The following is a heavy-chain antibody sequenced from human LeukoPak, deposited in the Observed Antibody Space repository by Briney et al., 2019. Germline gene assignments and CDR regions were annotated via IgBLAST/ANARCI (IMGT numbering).Heavy chain of an antibody. Sequence: SETLSLTCTVSGGSISSGDYYWSWIRQPPGKGLEWIGYIYCSGSTYYNPPLKSRVTISVDTSKNQFSLKLSSVTAADTAVYYCARVNTATLPFDYWGQGTLVTVSS. V-gene: IGHV4-30-4*08. CDR1: GGSISSGDYY. D-gene: IGHD5-18*01. CDR3: ARVNTATLPFDY. CDR2: IYCSGST. J-gene: IGHJ4*02.